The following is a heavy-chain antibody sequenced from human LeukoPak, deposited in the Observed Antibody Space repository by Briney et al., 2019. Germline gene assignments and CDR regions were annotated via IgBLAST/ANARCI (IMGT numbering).Heavy chain of an antibody. D-gene: IGHD4-17*01. CDR3: AREITVTRPFDY. J-gene: IGHJ4*02. CDR2: ISASGGT. V-gene: IGHV4-4*07. Sequence: PADTLSLTRTVSNGSISIYYWSWVRHPAGKGLEWIGRISASGGTNYNPSLKSRVTMSLDTSKNQFSLKLSSVTAADTAVYYCAREITVTRPFDYWGPGTLVTVSS. CDR1: NGSISIYY.